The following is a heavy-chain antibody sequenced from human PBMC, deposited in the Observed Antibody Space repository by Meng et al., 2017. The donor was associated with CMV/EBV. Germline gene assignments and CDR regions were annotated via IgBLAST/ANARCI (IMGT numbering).Heavy chain of an antibody. CDR2: IYSDGTT. CDR1: GFTVSSNC. V-gene: IGHV3-66*02. J-gene: IGHJ4*02. D-gene: IGHD3-10*01. Sequence: GESLKISCAASGFTVSSNCMSWVRQAPGKGLEWVSLIYSDGTTYYADSVKGRFTISRDNSKNTLYLQMNSLRAEDTAVYYCARVGPYGSGSYYYWGQGTLVTVSS. CDR3: ARVGPYGSGSYYY.